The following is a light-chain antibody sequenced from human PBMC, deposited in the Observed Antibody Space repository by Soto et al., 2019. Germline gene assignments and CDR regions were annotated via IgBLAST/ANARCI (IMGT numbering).Light chain of an antibody. CDR3: QVRDVWPS. CDR1: QSVSTS. J-gene: IGKJ1*01. Sequence: IVLTQSPVTLAVSPGESAVLSCRASQSVSTSLAWYQQKPGQAPRLFIYDASKSAPGIPARFTGSGSGAHFTLTISSLEPEYIAVYYCQVRDVWPSFGQGTKVEIK. CDR2: DAS. V-gene: IGKV3-11*01.